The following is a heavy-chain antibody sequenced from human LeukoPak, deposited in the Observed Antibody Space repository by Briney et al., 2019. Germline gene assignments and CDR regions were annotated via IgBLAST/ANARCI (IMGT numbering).Heavy chain of an antibody. CDR1: GFTVSSNY. CDR3: ARWAGQGRWYFDL. V-gene: IGHV3-53*01. D-gene: IGHD3-10*01. Sequence: GGSLRLSCAASGFTVSSNYMSWVRQAPGKGLEWVSVIYSGGSTYYADSMKGRFTISRDNSKNTLYLQMNSLRAEDTAVYYCARWAGQGRWYFDLWGRGTLVTVSS. CDR2: IYSGGST. J-gene: IGHJ2*01.